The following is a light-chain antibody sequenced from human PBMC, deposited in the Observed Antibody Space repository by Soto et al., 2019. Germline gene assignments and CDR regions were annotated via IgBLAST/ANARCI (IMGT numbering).Light chain of an antibody. CDR3: QQYNDWPPIT. CDR1: QSVSSN. J-gene: IGKJ5*01. V-gene: IGKV3-15*01. Sequence: EVVLTQSPATLSVSPVERAALSCRSSQSVSSNLAWYQQKPGQAPRLLIYGASTRATGIPARFSGSGSGTEFTLTISSLQSEDFAIYYCQQYNDWPPITFGQGTRLEIK. CDR2: GAS.